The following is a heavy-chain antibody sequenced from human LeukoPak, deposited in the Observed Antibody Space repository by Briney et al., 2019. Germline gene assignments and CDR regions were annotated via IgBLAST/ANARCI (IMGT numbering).Heavy chain of an antibody. V-gene: IGHV4-59*08. CDR3: ARLRPVAGYDAFDI. J-gene: IGHJ3*02. D-gene: IGHD6-19*01. CDR2: IHYSGST. CDR1: GGSISSYY. Sequence: SETLSLTCSVSGGSISSYYWSWIRQPPGKGLEWSGYIHYSGSTNYNPSLKSRVTMSVDTSKNQFPLRLTSVTAADTAVYYCARLRPVAGYDAFDIWGHGTMVTVSS.